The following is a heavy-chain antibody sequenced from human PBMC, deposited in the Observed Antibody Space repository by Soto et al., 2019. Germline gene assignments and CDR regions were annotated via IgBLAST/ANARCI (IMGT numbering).Heavy chain of an antibody. J-gene: IGHJ5*02. D-gene: IGHD1-7*01. CDR2: TYYRSKWYN. Sequence: SQTLSLTCAISGDSVSSNSAAWNCIRQSPSRGLEWLGRTYYRSKWYNDYAVSVKSRITINPGTSKNQFSLQLNSVTPEDTAVYYRARGVTGTGLKWFDPWGQGTLVTVSS. CDR1: GDSVSSNSAA. CDR3: ARGVTGTGLKWFDP. V-gene: IGHV6-1*01.